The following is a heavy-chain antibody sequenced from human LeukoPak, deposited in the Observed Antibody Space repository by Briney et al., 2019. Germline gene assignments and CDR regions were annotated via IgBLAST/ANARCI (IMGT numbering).Heavy chain of an antibody. V-gene: IGHV6-1*01. D-gene: IGHD6-6*01. CDR3: AREEYSSSSGAFDI. J-gene: IGHJ3*02. CDR2: AFYRSQWHN. CDR1: GDSVSSDTAA. Sequence: SQTLSLTCAIFGDSVSSDTAAWNWIRQSPSRGLEWLGRAFYRSQWHNDYAVSVKGRIAISPDTSKNQFSLKLSSVTAADTAVYYCAREEYSSSSGAFDIWGQGTMVTVSS.